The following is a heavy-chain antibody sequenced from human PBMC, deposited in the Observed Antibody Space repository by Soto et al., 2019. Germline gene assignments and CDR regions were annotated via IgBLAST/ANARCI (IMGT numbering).Heavy chain of an antibody. CDR3: ARTDSSSWKYFQH. CDR1: GGTFSSYA. D-gene: IGHD6-13*01. V-gene: IGHV1-69*10. J-gene: IGHJ1*01. CDR2: IIPILGIA. Sequence: ASVKVSCKASGGTFSSYAISWGRQAPGQGLEWMGGIIPILGIANYVQKFQGRVTITADKSTSTAYMELSSLRSEDTAVYYCARTDSSSWKYFQHWGQGTLVTVSS.